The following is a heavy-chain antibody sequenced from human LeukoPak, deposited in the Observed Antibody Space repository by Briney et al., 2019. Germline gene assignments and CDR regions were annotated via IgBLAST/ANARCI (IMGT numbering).Heavy chain of an antibody. Sequence: GGSLRLSCAASGFSFDDYAMNWVRQAPGKGLEWVSLISGEGSSTHYEDSVKGRFTISRDNSKNSLYLQMNSLRTKDTALYFCAKDIGGYHEYYYYYYGMDVWGQGTTVTVSS. J-gene: IGHJ6*02. CDR1: GFSFDDYA. V-gene: IGHV3-43*02. CDR2: ISGEGSST. D-gene: IGHD5-18*01. CDR3: AKDIGGYHEYYYYYYGMDV.